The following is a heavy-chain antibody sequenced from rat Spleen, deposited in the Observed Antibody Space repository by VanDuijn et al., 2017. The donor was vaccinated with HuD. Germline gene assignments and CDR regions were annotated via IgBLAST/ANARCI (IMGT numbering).Heavy chain of an antibody. V-gene: IGHV5-7*01. Sequence: EVQLVESGGGLVQPGRSLKLSCAASGFTFSDYNMAWVRQAPKKGLEWVATISYDGSSTYYRDSVKGRFTISRDNAKSTLYLQMDSLRSEDTATYYCATWGITIGRDAWGQGASVTVSS. D-gene: IGHD1-12*01. CDR3: ATWGITIGRDA. CDR2: ISYDGSST. J-gene: IGHJ4*01. CDR1: GFTFSDYN.